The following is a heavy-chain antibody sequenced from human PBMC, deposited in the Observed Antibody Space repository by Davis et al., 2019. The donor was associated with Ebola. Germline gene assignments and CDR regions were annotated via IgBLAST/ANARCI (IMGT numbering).Heavy chain of an antibody. CDR2: ISAFSGNT. V-gene: IGHV1-18*01. CDR3: AERDYGDYGAF. J-gene: IGHJ4*02. Sequence: AASVKVSCKASGYTFTSYGISWVRQAPGQGLEWMGWISAFSGNTNYAQKLQGRVTMTTATSTSTAYLELRSLRSDDTAVYYCAERDYGDYGAFWGQGTLVTVSS. CDR1: GYTFTSYG. D-gene: IGHD4-17*01.